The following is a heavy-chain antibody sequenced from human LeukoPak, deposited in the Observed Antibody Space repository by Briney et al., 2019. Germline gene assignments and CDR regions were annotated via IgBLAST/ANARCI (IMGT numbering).Heavy chain of an antibody. CDR3: AREQWLANYFDY. Sequence: SETLSLTCTVSGGSISSYYWRWIRQPAGKGLEWIGRIYTSGSTNYNPSLKSRVTMSVDTSKNQFSLKLSSVTAADTAVYYCAREQWLANYFDYWGQGTLVTVAS. CDR1: GGSISSYY. CDR2: IYTSGST. V-gene: IGHV4-4*07. J-gene: IGHJ4*02. D-gene: IGHD6-19*01.